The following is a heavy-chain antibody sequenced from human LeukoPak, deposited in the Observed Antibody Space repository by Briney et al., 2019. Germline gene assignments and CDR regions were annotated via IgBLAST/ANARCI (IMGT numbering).Heavy chain of an antibody. J-gene: IGHJ5*02. Sequence: SETLSLTCTVSGGSISSYYWSWIRQPPGKGLEWIGYIYYSGSTNYNPSLKSRVTISVDTSKNQFSLKLSSVTAADTAVYYCARLKSWFDPWGQGTLVTVSS. CDR1: GGSISSYY. CDR2: IYYSGST. V-gene: IGHV4-59*01. CDR3: ARLKSWFDP.